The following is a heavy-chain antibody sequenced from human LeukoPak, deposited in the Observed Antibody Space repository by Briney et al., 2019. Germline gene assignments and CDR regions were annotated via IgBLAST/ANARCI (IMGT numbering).Heavy chain of an antibody. CDR1: GGTFSSYA. V-gene: IGHV1-69*04. Sequence: SVKVSCKASGGTFSSYAISWVRQAPGQRLEWMGRIIPILGIANYAQKFQGRVTITADKSTSTAYMELSSLRSEDTAVYYCAKGDVAKDYGDYLNLYFDYWGQGTLVTVSS. D-gene: IGHD4-17*01. J-gene: IGHJ4*02. CDR2: IIPILGIA. CDR3: AKGDVAKDYGDYLNLYFDY.